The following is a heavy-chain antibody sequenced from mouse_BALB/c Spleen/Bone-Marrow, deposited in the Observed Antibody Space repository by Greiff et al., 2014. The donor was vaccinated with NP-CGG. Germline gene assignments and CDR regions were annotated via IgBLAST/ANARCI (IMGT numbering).Heavy chain of an antibody. CDR3: ARKDYGSRGGYFDV. Sequence: VQLQESGPGLVAPSQSLSITCTVSGFSLTSYGVHWVRQPPGKGLEWLGLIWADGSTNYNSALMSRLSINKDNSKSQVFLKMNSLQTDDTAIYYCARKDYGSRGGYFDVWGAGTTVTVSS. D-gene: IGHD1-1*01. V-gene: IGHV2-9*02. CDR2: IWADGST. J-gene: IGHJ1*01. CDR1: GFSLTSYG.